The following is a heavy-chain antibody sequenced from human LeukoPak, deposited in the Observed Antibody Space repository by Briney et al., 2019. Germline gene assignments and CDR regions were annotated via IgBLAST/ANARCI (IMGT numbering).Heavy chain of an antibody. CDR1: GYTFTGYY. D-gene: IGHD2-2*03. V-gene: IGHV1-2*02. CDR3: ARGNGYCSSTSCSHFDY. CDR2: INPNSGGT. J-gene: IGHJ4*02. Sequence: ASVKVSCKASGYTFTGYYMHWVRQAPGQGLEWMGWINPNSGGTNYAQKFQGGVTMTRDTSISTAYMELSRLRSDDTAVYYCARGNGYCSSTSCSHFDYWGQGTLVTVSS.